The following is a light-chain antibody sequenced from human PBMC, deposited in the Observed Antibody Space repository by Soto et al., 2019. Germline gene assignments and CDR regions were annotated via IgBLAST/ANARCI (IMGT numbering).Light chain of an antibody. CDR3: AAWDVTLNGHVI. CDR1: SSNIGSNT. V-gene: IGLV1-44*01. CDR2: GNN. J-gene: IGLJ2*01. Sequence: QSVLTQPPSASGTPGQRVTISCSGSSSNIGSNTVNWYQQLPGTAPNLLIYGNNQRPSGVPDRFSGSKSGTSASLAISGLQSEDEADYYCAAWDVTLNGHVIFGGGTKLTVL.